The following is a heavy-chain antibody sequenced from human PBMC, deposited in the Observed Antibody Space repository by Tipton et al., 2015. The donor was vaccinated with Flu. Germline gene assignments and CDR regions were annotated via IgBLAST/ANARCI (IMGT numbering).Heavy chain of an antibody. D-gene: IGHD3-10*01. CDR1: GFTFSSYS. Sequence: SLRLSCAASGFTFSSYSVNWVRQAPGKGLEWVSYISSSSSTIYYADSVKGRFTISRDNAKNSLYLQMNSLRAEDTAVYYCARGIWFGEFLYWGQGTLVTVSS. J-gene: IGHJ4*02. V-gene: IGHV3-48*04. CDR2: ISSSSSTI. CDR3: ARGIWFGEFLY.